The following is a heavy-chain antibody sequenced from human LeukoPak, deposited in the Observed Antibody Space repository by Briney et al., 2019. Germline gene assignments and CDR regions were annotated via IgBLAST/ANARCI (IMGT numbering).Heavy chain of an antibody. CDR2: ISAYNGNT. J-gene: IGHJ6*03. Sequence: GASVKVSCKASGYTFTSYGISWVRQAPGQGLEWMGWISAYNGNTNYAQKLQGRVTMTTDTSTSTAYMELRSLRSDDTAVYYCARLWWRVVIAPSGYYYMDVWGKGTTDTVSS. V-gene: IGHV1-18*01. D-gene: IGHD2-21*01. CDR3: ARLWWRVVIAPSGYYYMDV. CDR1: GYTFTSYG.